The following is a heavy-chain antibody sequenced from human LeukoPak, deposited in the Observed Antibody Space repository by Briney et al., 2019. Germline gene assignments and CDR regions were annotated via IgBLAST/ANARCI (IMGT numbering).Heavy chain of an antibody. D-gene: IGHD4-17*01. V-gene: IGHV3-23*01. Sequence: GGSLRLSCAASGFTFSSYAMIWVLHAPGKGLSWVSAIRGSGDITLYADSVKGRFTISRDNSKNTLYLQMNRLRGEDTAVYYCARDPNGDYLGAFDFRGQGTMASVSS. CDR3: ARDPNGDYLGAFDF. CDR2: IRGSGDIT. J-gene: IGHJ3*01. CDR1: GFTFSSYA.